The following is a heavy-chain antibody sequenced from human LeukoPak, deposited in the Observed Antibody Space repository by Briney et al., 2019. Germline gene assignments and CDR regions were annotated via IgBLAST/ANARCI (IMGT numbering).Heavy chain of an antibody. Sequence: PSETLSLTCTVSGGPISTYHWSWIRQSPGKGLEWMGYIYFNGSTHYNPSLKSRVTISIDTSKKQFSLKLTSVTAADTAIYYCARSGEWVTAYWYFDLWGRGALVTVSS. CDR2: IYFNGST. J-gene: IGHJ2*01. D-gene: IGHD2-21*02. CDR1: GGPISTYH. V-gene: IGHV4-59*01. CDR3: ARSGEWVTAYWYFDL.